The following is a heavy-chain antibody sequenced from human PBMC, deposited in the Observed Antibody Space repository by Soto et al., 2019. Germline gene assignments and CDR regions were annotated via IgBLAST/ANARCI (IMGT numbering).Heavy chain of an antibody. CDR2: ISSTGNTI. CDR3: ARSGYFDY. CDR1: GFTFSTYS. J-gene: IGHJ4*02. V-gene: IGHV3-48*01. Sequence: EVQVVESGGGLVQPGGSLRLSCAASGFTFSTYSMNWVRQAPGKGLEWVSYISSTGNTIYYPDSVKGRFTISRDTAKKSLYLQMNRLRAEDTAVYYCARSGYFDYWGQGTLVTVSS. D-gene: IGHD2-8*02.